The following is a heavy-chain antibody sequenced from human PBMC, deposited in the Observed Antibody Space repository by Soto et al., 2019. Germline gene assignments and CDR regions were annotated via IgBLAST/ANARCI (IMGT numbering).Heavy chain of an antibody. J-gene: IGHJ2*01. Sequence: GATVKVSCKASGYTFTDYYIHWVRQSPGQGLEWVGWINPDSGGTNLAQRLQGRVTMTSDTSINTAYMELSSLRSDDTAVYYCAIRTGQLAIISEFDGDWFFEVWGRGTLVTVPQ. D-gene: IGHD2-2*01. CDR3: AIRTGQLAIISEFDGDWFFEV. CDR2: INPDSGGT. CDR1: GYTFTDYY. V-gene: IGHV1-2*02.